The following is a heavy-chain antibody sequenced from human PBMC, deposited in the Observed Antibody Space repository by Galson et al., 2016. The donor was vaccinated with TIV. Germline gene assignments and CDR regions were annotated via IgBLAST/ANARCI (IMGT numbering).Heavy chain of an antibody. CDR1: GFTFSSFG. CDR2: IRYDGSRR. V-gene: IGHV3-30*02. D-gene: IGHD2-21*01. CDR3: AGGVVAHTYYFYGMDV. Sequence: SLRLSCAASGFTFSSFGMHWVRQAPGKGLEWVALIRYDGSRRYYADSVKGRFTISRDDSKNTIYLQMNGLRRDDSAVYYCAGGVVAHTYYFYGMDVWGQGTTVTVSS. J-gene: IGHJ6*02.